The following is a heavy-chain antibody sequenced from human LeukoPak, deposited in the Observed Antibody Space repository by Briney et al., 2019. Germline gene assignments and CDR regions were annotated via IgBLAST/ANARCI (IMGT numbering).Heavy chain of an antibody. J-gene: IGHJ4*02. V-gene: IGHV3-48*03. CDR1: GFTFSSYE. D-gene: IGHD4-17*01. Sequence: GGSLRLSCAASGFTFSSYEMNWVRQAPGKGLEWVSYISSSGSTIYYADSVKGRFTISRDNAKNSLYLQINSLRAEDTAVYYCARGTYADLYYFDHWGQGTLVTVSS. CDR3: ARGTYADLYYFDH. CDR2: ISSSGSTI.